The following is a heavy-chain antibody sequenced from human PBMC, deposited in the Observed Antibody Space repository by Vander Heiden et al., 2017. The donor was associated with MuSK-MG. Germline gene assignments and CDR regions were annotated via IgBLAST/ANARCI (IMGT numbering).Heavy chain of an antibody. D-gene: IGHD1-20*01. CDR1: GYSISSGYY. CDR3: ARPRGVTGYFDL. V-gene: IGHV4-38-2*01. Sequence: QVQLQESGPGLVKPSETLSLTCAVSGYSISSGYYWGWIRQPPGKGLEWIGSIYHSGSTYYNPSLKSRVTISVDTSKNQFSLKLSSVTAADTAVYYCARPRGVTGYFDLWGRGTLVTVSS. J-gene: IGHJ2*01. CDR2: IYHSGST.